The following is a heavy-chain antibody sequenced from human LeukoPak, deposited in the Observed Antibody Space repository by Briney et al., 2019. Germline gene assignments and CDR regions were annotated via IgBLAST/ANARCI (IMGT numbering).Heavy chain of an antibody. J-gene: IGHJ5*02. V-gene: IGHV5-10-1*01. CDR1: GYSFINYW. D-gene: IGHD3-10*01. CDR3: ARRWFGELTNWFDP. CDR2: IDPSDSYT. Sequence: GESLKISCKVSGYSFINYWISWVRQMPGKGLEWMGRIDPSDSYTNYSPSFQGHVTISADKSISTAYLQWSSLKASDTAVYYCARRWFGELTNWFDPWGQGTLVTVSS.